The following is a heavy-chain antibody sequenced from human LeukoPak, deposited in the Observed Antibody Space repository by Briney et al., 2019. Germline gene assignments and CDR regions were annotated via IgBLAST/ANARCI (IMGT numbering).Heavy chain of an antibody. CDR2: IYYSGST. Sequence: SETLSLTCTVSGGSISSSSYYWGWIRQPPGKGLEWIGSIYYSGSTYYNPSLKSRVTISVDTSKNQFSLKLSSVTAADTAVYYCARHLYHILLVTAIGEIDSWGQGTLGTVSS. CDR3: ARHLYHILLVTAIGEIDS. J-gene: IGHJ4*02. D-gene: IGHD2-21*02. V-gene: IGHV4-39*01. CDR1: GGSISSSSYY.